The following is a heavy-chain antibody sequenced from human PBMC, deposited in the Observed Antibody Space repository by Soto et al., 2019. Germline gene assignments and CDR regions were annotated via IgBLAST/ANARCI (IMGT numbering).Heavy chain of an antibody. CDR1: GYGFTTYG. CDR3: ARGRYGDY. Sequence: QVHLVQSGAEVKKPGASVKVSCKGSGYGFTTYGITWVRQAPGQGLEWMAWISAHNGNTNYAKKLQGRVTVTRDTSTSTAYMELRSVGSDDTPVYYCARGRYGDYWGQGALVTVSS. CDR2: ISAHNGNT. V-gene: IGHV1-18*01. D-gene: IGHD1-1*01. J-gene: IGHJ4*02.